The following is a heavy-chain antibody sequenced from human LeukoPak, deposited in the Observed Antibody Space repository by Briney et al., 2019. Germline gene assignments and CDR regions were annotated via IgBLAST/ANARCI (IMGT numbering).Heavy chain of an antibody. D-gene: IGHD4-17*01. V-gene: IGHV1-2*02. CDR2: INPNSGGT. CDR1: GYTFTGYY. J-gene: IGHJ4*02. Sequence: ASVKVSCTASGYTFTGYYMHGVRQAPGQGLEWMGWINPNSGGTNYAQKFQGRVTMTRDTSISTAYMELSRLRSDDTAVYYCARDLDYDLLFAYWGQGILVTVSS. CDR3: ARDLDYDLLFAY.